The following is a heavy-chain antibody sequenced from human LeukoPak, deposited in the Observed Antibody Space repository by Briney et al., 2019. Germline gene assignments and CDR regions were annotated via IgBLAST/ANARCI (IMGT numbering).Heavy chain of an antibody. Sequence: SETLSLTCAVSGGSISSSNWWSWVRQPPGKGLEWIGEIYHSGSTNYNPSLKSRVTISVDKSKNQFSLKLSPVTAADTAVYYCARAPDYGDYPGYFDYWGQGTLVTVSS. CDR2: IYHSGST. CDR3: ARAPDYGDYPGYFDY. D-gene: IGHD4-17*01. J-gene: IGHJ4*02. CDR1: GGSISSSNW. V-gene: IGHV4-4*02.